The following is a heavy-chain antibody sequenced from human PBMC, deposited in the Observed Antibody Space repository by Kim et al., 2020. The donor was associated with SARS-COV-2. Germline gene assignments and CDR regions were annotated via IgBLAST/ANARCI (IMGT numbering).Heavy chain of an antibody. D-gene: IGHD4-17*01. J-gene: IGHJ6*02. CDR3: ARDSYGDYAYGMDV. Sequence: NPSLKSRVTISVDTSKNQFSLKLSSVTAADTAVYYCARDSYGDYAYGMDVWGQGTTVTVSS. V-gene: IGHV4-39*07.